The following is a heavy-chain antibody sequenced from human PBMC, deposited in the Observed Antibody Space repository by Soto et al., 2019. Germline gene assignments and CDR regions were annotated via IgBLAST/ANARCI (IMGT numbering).Heavy chain of an antibody. V-gene: IGHV4-30-4*01. CDR3: ARWAYYDILNGMDV. CDR2: IYYTGNT. D-gene: IGHD3-9*01. CDR1: GGSINSGDYY. J-gene: IGHJ6*02. Sequence: SETLSLTCTVSGGSINSGDYYWSWIRQPPGKGLEWIGYIYYTGNTYYNPSLKSRTTISIDTSKNQFSLKVSSVTAADTAMYYCARWAYYDILNGMDVWGQGTTVTVSS.